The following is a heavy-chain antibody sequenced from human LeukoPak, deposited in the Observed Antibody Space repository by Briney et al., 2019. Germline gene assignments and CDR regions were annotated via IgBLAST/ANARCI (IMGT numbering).Heavy chain of an antibody. V-gene: IGHV4-34*01. CDR2: INHSGST. CDR3: AREGMGIAVGSHFDY. Sequence: SETLSLTCAVSGYSISSGYYWSWIRQPPGKGLEWIGEINHSGSTNYNPSLKSRVTISVDTSKNQFSLKLSSVTAADTAVYYCAREGMGIAVGSHFDYWGQGTLVTVSS. J-gene: IGHJ4*02. CDR1: GYSISSGYY. D-gene: IGHD6-19*01.